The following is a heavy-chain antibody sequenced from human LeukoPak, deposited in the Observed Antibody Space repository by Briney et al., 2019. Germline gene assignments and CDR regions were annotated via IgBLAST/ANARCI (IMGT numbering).Heavy chain of an antibody. J-gene: IGHJ6*03. CDR1: GFTFSKSW. CDR2: IKQDGSER. CDR3: ARGEYYYYYMDV. Sequence: GGSLRLSCAASGFTFSKSWMSWVREAPGKGLEWVANIKQDGSERHYMDSVKGRFTISRDNAENSLYLQMNSLRAEDTAVYYCARGEYYYYYMDVWGKGTTVTVSS. V-gene: IGHV3-7*04.